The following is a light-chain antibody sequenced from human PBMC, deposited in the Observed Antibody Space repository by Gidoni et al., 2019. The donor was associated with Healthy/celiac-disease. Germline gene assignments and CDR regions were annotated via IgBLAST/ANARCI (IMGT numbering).Light chain of an antibody. V-gene: IGLV2-11*01. Sequence: QSALTQPRSVSGSPGQSVTISCTGTRGDVGVYSFVSWYQQRPGLAPNLILFVVNTRPSGVPDRFSGSKSGNTASLTISRLQTDDEADYYCCSYAGSSTFVVFGGGTKLTVL. CDR2: VVN. CDR1: RGDVGVYSF. J-gene: IGLJ2*01. CDR3: CSYAGSSTFVV.